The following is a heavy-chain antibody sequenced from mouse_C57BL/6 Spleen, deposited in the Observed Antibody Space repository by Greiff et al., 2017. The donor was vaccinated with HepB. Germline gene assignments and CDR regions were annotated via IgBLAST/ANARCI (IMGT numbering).Heavy chain of an antibody. D-gene: IGHD2-3*01. Sequence: EVKLVESGGGLVKPGGSLKLSCAASGFTFSSYAMSWVRQTPEKRLEWVATISDGGSYTYYPDNVKGRFTISRDNAKNNLYLQMSHLKSEDTAMYYCARDRDGQGAMDYWGQGTSVTVSS. CDR2: ISDGGSYT. V-gene: IGHV5-4*01. CDR1: GFTFSSYA. CDR3: ARDRDGQGAMDY. J-gene: IGHJ4*01.